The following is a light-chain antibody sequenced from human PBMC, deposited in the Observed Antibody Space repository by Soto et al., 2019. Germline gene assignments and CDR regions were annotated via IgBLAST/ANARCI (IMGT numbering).Light chain of an antibody. CDR1: QSVDSSF. CDR2: GAS. Sequence: EIVLTQSPGSLSLSPGERATLSCRASQSVDSSFFAWYQQKPGQAPRLLIYGASNRATGIPDRFSGRGSGTDFPLTISRLEPEDFAVYYCQQYVSSVTFGQGTKVEI. J-gene: IGKJ1*01. CDR3: QQYVSSVT. V-gene: IGKV3-20*01.